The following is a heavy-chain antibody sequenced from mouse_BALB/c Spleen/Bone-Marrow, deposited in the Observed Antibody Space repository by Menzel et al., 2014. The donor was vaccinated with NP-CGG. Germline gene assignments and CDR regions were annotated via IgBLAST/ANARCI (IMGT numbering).Heavy chain of an antibody. CDR1: GFTSSSFG. CDR3: TRKGALITHYYAMDY. J-gene: IGHJ4*01. V-gene: IGHV5-17*02. D-gene: IGHD2-4*01. CDR2: ISSGSSTI. Sequence: EVKVVESGGGLVQPGGSRKLSCAASGFTSSSFGMHWVRQAPEKGLEWVAYISSGSSTIYYADTVKSRFNISRDNPKNTLFLQMSSLRSEDTAMYYCTRKGALITHYYAMDYWGQGTSVTVSS.